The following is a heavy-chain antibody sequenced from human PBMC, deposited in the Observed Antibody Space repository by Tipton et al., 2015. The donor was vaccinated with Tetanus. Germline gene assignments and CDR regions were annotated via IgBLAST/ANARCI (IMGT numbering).Heavy chain of an antibody. Sequence: SLRLSCAASGFTFSSYEMNWVRQAPGKGLEWVSYISSSGSTIYYADSVKGRFTISRDNAKNSLYLQMNSLRAEDTAVYYCARGGWRSSSGVDYWGQGTLVTVSS. V-gene: IGHV3-48*03. CDR1: GFTFSSYE. CDR3: ARGGWRSSSGVDY. J-gene: IGHJ4*02. D-gene: IGHD6-6*01. CDR2: ISSSGSTI.